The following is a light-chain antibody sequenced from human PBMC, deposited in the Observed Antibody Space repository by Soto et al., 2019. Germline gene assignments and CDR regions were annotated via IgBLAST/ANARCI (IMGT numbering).Light chain of an antibody. V-gene: IGLV1-47*01. Sequence: QSVLTQPPSASGTPGQRVTISCSGSSSNIGSNYVYWYQQLPGTAPKLLIYRNNHRPSGVPDRFSGSKSGTSASLAISGLRSEDEADYYCAALAGSMAVVFGRGTKLTVL. CDR3: AALAGSMAVV. CDR2: RNN. J-gene: IGLJ2*01. CDR1: SSNIGSNY.